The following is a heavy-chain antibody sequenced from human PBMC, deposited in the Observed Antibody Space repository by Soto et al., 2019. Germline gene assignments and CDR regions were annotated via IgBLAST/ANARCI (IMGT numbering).Heavy chain of an antibody. CDR3: ARRVLRETHFDY. V-gene: IGHV5-51*01. D-gene: IGHD3-10*02. CDR1: GYIFTNQW. Sequence: GESLKSSGEGSGYIFTNQWIGWVRQMPGKGLECMGIIYPGDSDTRYSPSFQGQVTISADKSISTAYLQWSSLRASDTAIYYCARRVLRETHFDYWGQGTLVTVSS. J-gene: IGHJ4*02. CDR2: IYPGDSDT.